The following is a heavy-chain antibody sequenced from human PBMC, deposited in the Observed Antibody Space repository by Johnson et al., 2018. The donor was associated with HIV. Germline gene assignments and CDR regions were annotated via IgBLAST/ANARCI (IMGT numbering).Heavy chain of an antibody. J-gene: IGHJ3*02. CDR2: INSDGSST. CDR3: AREGDGYNDDAFDI. D-gene: IGHD5-24*01. V-gene: IGHV3-74*01. Sequence: EQLVESGGGLVQPGGSLRLSCAASGFTFSSYWMHWVRQAPGKGLVWVSRINSDGSSTSYADSVKGRFTISRDNAKNTLYLQMNSLRAEDTAVYYCAREGDGYNDDAFDIWGQGTMVTVSS. CDR1: GFTFSSYW.